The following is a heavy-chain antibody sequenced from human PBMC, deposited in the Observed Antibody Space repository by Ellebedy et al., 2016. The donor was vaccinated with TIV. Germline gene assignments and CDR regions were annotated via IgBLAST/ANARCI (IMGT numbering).Heavy chain of an antibody. CDR1: GDSISNSIYY. V-gene: IGHV4-39*07. CDR2: IHYSGST. D-gene: IGHD1-26*01. CDR3: ASPTWEPAGPLDY. J-gene: IGHJ4*02. Sequence: MPSETLSLTCTVSGDSISNSIYYWGWIRQPPGKGLEWIGSIHYSGSTYYNPSLKSRVIISVETSKTQFSLKLSSVTAADTAVYYCASPTWEPAGPLDYWGQGTLVTVSS.